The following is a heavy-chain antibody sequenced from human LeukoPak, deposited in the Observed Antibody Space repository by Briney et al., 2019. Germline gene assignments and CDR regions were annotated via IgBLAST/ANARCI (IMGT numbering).Heavy chain of an antibody. J-gene: IGHJ4*02. CDR3: ARRKSGTYGSWIDY. CDR2: IFYSGTT. CDR1: GGSISSRSYY. V-gene: IGHV4-39*07. D-gene: IGHD1-26*01. Sequence: PSETLSLTCTVSGGSISSRSYYWGWLRQPPGKGLEWIGSIFYSGTTNYNPSLKSRVTMSVDTSKNQFSLSLSSVTVADTAVYYCARRKSGTYGSWIDYWGQGTVVTVSS.